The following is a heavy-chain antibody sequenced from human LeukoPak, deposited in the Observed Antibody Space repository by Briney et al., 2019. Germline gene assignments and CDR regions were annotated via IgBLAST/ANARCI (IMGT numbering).Heavy chain of an antibody. CDR1: GASISSHY. Sequence: SETLSLTCTVSGASISSHYWSFIRQPPGKGLEWLGYIYYSGTTYYNPSLNSRVSMSVDPSKSHFSLTLTSVTAADTAVYYCARAFYPGYYSYMAVWGKGTTVTVSS. CDR3: ARAFYPGYYSYMAV. V-gene: IGHV4-59*11. CDR2: IYYSGTT. D-gene: IGHD3-3*02. J-gene: IGHJ6*03.